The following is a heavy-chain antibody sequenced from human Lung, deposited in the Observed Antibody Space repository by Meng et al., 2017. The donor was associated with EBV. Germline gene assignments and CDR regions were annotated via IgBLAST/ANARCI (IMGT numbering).Heavy chain of an antibody. CDR3: ARLYRGGWYL. Sequence: QVQLRQWGAGLLRPSGTLSLTCAVYGGPFSTYYWSWIRQPPGKGLEWIGEINRSGSTNYNPSLKSRLTVSMDTSKNQFSLKLSSVTAADTAVYYCARLYRGGWYLWGRGTLVTVSS. CDR2: INRSGST. J-gene: IGHJ4*02. D-gene: IGHD6-19*01. CDR1: GGPFSTYY. V-gene: IGHV4-34*01.